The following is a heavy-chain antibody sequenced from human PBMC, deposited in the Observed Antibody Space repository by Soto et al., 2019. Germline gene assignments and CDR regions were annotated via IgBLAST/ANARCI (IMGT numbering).Heavy chain of an antibody. CDR2: IRGTAYGGTT. D-gene: IGHD6-19*01. CDR1: GFTFGDFA. J-gene: IGHJ6*02. V-gene: IGHV3-49*05. CDR3: TRVLLVAGYFYYGMDV. Sequence: VQLVESGGGLVKPGRSLRLSCAASGFTFGDFAMSWFRQAPGKGLEWVGFIRGTAYGGTTEYAASVKGRFTISRDDSKSIAYLQMNSLKTEDSAVYYCTRVLLVAGYFYYGMDVWGQGTTVTVSS.